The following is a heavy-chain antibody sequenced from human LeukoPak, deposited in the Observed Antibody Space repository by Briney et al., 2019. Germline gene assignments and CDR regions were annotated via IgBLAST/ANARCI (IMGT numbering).Heavy chain of an antibody. CDR3: ARHRPEYSSGWYAAPDYYFDY. D-gene: IGHD6-19*01. V-gene: IGHV5-51*01. CDR2: IYPGDSDT. J-gene: IGHJ4*02. CDR1: GYSFTSYW. Sequence: PGESLKISCKGSGYSFTSYWIGWVRQMPGKGLEWMGIIYPGDSDTRYSPSFQGQVTISADKSISTAYLQWSSLKASDTAMYYCARHRPEYSSGWYAAPDYYFDYWGQGTLVTVSS.